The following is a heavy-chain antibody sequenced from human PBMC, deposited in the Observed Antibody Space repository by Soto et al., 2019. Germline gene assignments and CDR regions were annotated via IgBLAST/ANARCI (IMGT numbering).Heavy chain of an antibody. CDR3: ARDLPIAVAGTPRWFDP. Sequence: ASVKVSCKASGYTFTSYGISWVRQAPGQGLEWMGWISAYDGNTNYAQKLQGRVTMTTDTSTSTAYMELRSLRSDDTAVYYCARDLPIAVAGTPRWFDPWGQGTLVTVSS. V-gene: IGHV1-18*01. J-gene: IGHJ5*02. CDR1: GYTFTSYG. D-gene: IGHD6-19*01. CDR2: ISAYDGNT.